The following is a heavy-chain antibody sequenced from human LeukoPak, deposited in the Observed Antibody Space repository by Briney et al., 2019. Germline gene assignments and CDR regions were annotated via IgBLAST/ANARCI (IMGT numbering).Heavy chain of an antibody. V-gene: IGHV4-39*01. D-gene: IGHD5-18*01. CDR1: GGSISSSSYY. J-gene: IGHJ6*03. CDR3: ARCLGYSYGYGHYYYYMDV. CDR2: IYYSGST. Sequence: SETLSLTCTVSGGSISSSSYYWGWIRQPPGKGLEWIGSIYYSGSTYYNPSLKSRVTISVDTSKNQLSLKLSSVTAADTAVYYCARCLGYSYGYGHYYYYMDVWGKGTTVTVSS.